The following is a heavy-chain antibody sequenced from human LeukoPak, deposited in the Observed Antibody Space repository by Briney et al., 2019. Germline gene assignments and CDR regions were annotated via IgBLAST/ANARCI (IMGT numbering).Heavy chain of an antibody. V-gene: IGHV3-23*01. D-gene: IGHD5-24*01. J-gene: IGHJ4*02. Sequence: GGSLRLSCAASGFIFSSYAMSWVRQAPGKGLEWVSAISGSGVSTYYADSVKGRFTISRDNSKNTLYLQMNSLRAEDTAVYYCAKGEMATIPVDYWGQRTLVTVSS. CDR1: GFIFSSYA. CDR3: AKGEMATIPVDY. CDR2: ISGSGVST.